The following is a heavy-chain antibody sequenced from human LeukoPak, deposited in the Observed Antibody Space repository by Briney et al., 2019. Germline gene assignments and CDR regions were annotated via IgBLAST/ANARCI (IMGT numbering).Heavy chain of an antibody. V-gene: IGHV3-11*01. J-gene: IGHJ3*02. CDR3: ASGGLSSSNAFDI. CDR2: ISSSGSTI. CDR1: GFTFSDYY. D-gene: IGHD6-6*01. Sequence: GGSLRLSCAASGFTFSDYYMSWIRQAPGKELERVSYISSSGSTIYYADSVKGRFTISRDNAKNSLYLQMNSLRAEDTAVYYCASGGLSSSNAFDIWGQGTMVTVSS.